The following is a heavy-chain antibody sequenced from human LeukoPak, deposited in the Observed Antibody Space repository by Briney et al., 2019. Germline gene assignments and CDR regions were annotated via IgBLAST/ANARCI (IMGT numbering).Heavy chain of an antibody. V-gene: IGHV3-7*01. D-gene: IGHD3-22*01. CDR1: GFPFSSYW. CDR2: IRHDGSET. Sequence: GGSLRLSCAASGFPFSSYWMGWVRQAPGKGLEWVANIRHDGSETYYVDSLRGRFTISRDNAKNLVYLQMSSLRAEDTAIYYCARDETYDYESNGYLDFWGQGTVVTVPS. CDR3: ARDETYDYESNGYLDF. J-gene: IGHJ4*02.